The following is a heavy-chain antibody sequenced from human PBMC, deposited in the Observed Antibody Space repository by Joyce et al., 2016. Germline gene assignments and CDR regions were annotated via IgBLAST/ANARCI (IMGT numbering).Heavy chain of an antibody. CDR3: ARGGLRRGSGHKELSEIDY. D-gene: IGHD6-19*01. CDR1: GYAFINYY. V-gene: IGHV1-2*04. Sequence: QVHLMQSGAEVTKPGASVKVSCKASGYAFINYYRHWGRKAPGPGLEWMGWINTSIGVTSLAQKFQGWVTMTRDASITTAYMELTSLKSDDTAVYYCARGGLRRGSGHKELSEIDYWGQGTLVTVSS. CDR2: INTSIGVT. J-gene: IGHJ4*02.